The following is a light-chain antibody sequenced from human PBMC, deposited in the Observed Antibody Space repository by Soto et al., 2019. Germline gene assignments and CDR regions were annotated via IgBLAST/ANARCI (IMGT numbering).Light chain of an antibody. CDR1: QTLTHK. CDR3: QQSSHWPLS. CDR2: GVS. J-gene: IGKJ4*01. V-gene: IGKV3-11*01. Sequence: EILLSQSPASVSLSPGDRVTLSCKASQTLTHKLAWYQHKPGQAPRLLIYGVSNRVTVNPARFSGSGSGTVFTLTISSLDPEDFAVYYCQQSSHWPLSFGGGTKLEIK.